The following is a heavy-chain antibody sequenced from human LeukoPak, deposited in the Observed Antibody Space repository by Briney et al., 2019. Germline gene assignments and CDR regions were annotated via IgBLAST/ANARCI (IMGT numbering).Heavy chain of an antibody. CDR2: IYYSGST. CDR1: GGSISSSHYY. D-gene: IGHD3-22*01. V-gene: IGHV4-39*07. J-gene: IGHJ4*02. Sequence: PSETLSLTCTVSGGSISSSHYYWGWIRQPPGKGLEWIGNIYYSGSTYYKASLKSRVTMSLDTSKNQFSLKLTSVTAADTAVYYCVRSPTFYYDSSAYDHFDFWGQGTLVTVFS. CDR3: VRSPTFYYDSSAYDHFDF.